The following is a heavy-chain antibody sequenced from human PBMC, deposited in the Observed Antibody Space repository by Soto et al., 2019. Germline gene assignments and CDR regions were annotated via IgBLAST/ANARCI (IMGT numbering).Heavy chain of an antibody. D-gene: IGHD6-19*01. CDR1: GDTFTKYT. Sequence: QVQLVQSGAEVKKPGSSVKVSCKTSGDTFTKYTINWVRQAPGQGLEWMGRIIPMHTITQYAQKFLGRVTITADRSTRTAYLELSSLTSDDTAIYFCARGGVAVSGAFHTWFDPWGQGTLVTVSS. CDR3: ARGGVAVSGAFHTWFDP. V-gene: IGHV1-69*02. J-gene: IGHJ5*02. CDR2: IIPMHTIT.